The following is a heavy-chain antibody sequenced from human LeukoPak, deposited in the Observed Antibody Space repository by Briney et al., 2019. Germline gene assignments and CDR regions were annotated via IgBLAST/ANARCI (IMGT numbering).Heavy chain of an antibody. D-gene: IGHD3-10*01. CDR3: AKGKNTGSYLSHVDY. Sequence: GGSLRLSCAASGFTFTTYWMTWVRQAPGKGLEWVANIKPDGSEKYYVDSVKGRFTISRDNAKNSLYLQMNSLRTEDTALYYCAKGKNTGSYLSHVDYWGQGTLVTVSS. CDR2: IKPDGSEK. V-gene: IGHV3-7*03. J-gene: IGHJ4*02. CDR1: GFTFTTYW.